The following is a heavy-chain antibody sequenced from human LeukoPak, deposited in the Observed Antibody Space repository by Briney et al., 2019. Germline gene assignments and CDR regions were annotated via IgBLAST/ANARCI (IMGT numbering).Heavy chain of an antibody. CDR2: ISGRGDST. J-gene: IGHJ4*02. CDR1: GFTFSDYA. Sequence: GGSLRLSCAASGFTFSDYAMSWVRQAPGKGLEWVSAISGRGDSTYYADSLKGRFTISRDRSKNTLYLQMHSLRAEDTAVYYCAKTDLTIAARPLDYWGQGTLVTVSS. D-gene: IGHD6-6*01. V-gene: IGHV3-23*01. CDR3: AKTDLTIAARPLDY.